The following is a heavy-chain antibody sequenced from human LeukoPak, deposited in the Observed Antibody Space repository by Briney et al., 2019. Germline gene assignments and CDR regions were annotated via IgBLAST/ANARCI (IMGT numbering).Heavy chain of an antibody. CDR3: ARGQLGTFDY. J-gene: IGHJ4*02. V-gene: IGHV3-23*01. D-gene: IGHD1-1*01. CDR1: GFTFSSYA. Sequence: GGSLRLSCAASGFTFSSYAMSWVRQAPGKGLEWVSAISGSGGSTYYANSVKGRFTISRDNAKNSLYLQLNSLRAEDTAVYYCARGQLGTFDYWGQGTLVTVAS. CDR2: ISGSGGST.